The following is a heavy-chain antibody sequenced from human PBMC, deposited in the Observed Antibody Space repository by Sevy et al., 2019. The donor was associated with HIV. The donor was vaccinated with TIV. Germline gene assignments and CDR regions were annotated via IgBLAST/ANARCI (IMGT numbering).Heavy chain of an antibody. D-gene: IGHD3-22*01. V-gene: IGHV3-23*01. CDR3: AKPTLIVVVMTPDAFDI. CDR2: ISGSGGST. Sequence: GGSLRLSCAASGFTFSSYAMSWVRQAPGKGLEWVSAISGSGGSTYYADSVKGRFTISRDNSKNTLYLQMNSLRAEDTAVDYCAKPTLIVVVMTPDAFDIWGQGTMVTVSS. CDR1: GFTFSSYA. J-gene: IGHJ3*02.